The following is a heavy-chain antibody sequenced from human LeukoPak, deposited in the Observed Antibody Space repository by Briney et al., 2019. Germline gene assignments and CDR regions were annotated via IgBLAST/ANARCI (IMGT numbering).Heavy chain of an antibody. CDR3: TRGPLSTALADY. V-gene: IGHV3-7*04. D-gene: IGHD5-18*01. CDR1: GFTFSSYE. J-gene: IGHJ4*02. Sequence: GSLRLSCAASGFTFSSYEMNWVRQAPGKGLEYVANIDQHGGEKYYADSVKGRFTVSRDNTKNSLYLQMDSLRTEDTAVYYCTRGPLSTALADYWGQGTLVTVSS. CDR2: IDQHGGEK.